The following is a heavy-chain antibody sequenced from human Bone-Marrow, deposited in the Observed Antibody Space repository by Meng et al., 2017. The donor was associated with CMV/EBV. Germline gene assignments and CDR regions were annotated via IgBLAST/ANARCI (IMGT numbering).Heavy chain of an antibody. CDR3: ARDSYGMDV. V-gene: IGHV3-30*03. D-gene: IGHD2-21*01. Sequence: GESLKISCAASGFTFSTSSMNWVRQAPGKGLEWLTFISYDGNSEYCADSVKGRFTISRDNSRNTLFLQMRSLRTEDTAVYYCARDSYGMDVWGQGTTVTVSS. CDR1: GFTFSTSS. J-gene: IGHJ6*01. CDR2: ISYDGNSE.